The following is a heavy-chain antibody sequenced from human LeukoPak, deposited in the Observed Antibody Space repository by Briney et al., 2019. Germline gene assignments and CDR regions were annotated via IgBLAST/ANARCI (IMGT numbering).Heavy chain of an antibody. CDR1: GYTFTGYY. J-gene: IGHJ6*03. CDR2: INPNSGGT. CDR3: ARLPYYYYYMDV. V-gene: IGHV1-2*02. Sequence: ASVKVSCKASGYTFTGYYMHLVRQAPGQGLEWMGWINPNSGGTNYAQKFQGRVTMTSDTPISTAYMELSRLRSDDMAVYYCARLPYYYYYMDVWGKGTTVTVSS.